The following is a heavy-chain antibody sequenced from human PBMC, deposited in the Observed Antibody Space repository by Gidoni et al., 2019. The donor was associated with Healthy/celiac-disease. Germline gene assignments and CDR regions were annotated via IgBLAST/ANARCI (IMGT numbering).Heavy chain of an antibody. D-gene: IGHD3-22*01. J-gene: IGHJ4*02. CDR3: ARDQYYDSSGYDY. V-gene: IGHV1-69*01. CDR2: IIPIFGTA. CDR1: GGTFSSDA. Sequence: VQLAQSGAVVKKPVSSVTVSCKASGGTFSSDAISWVRQAHGQGLEWMRGIIPIFGTANYAQKFQGRGTITADEATSTAYMELSSLRSEDTAVYYCARDQYYDSSGYDYWGQGTLVTVSS.